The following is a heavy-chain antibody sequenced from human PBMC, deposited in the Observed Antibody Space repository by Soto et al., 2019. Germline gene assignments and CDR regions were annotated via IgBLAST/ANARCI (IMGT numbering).Heavy chain of an antibody. V-gene: IGHV6-1*01. Sequence: PSQTLSLTCAISGDSVSSNSAVWNWIRQSPSRGLEWLGRAYYRSKWYNDYAVSVKSRITINPDTTKNQISLQVNSVAPEDTAVYYCARESAGTYYFDYWGQGTMVTVSS. CDR1: GDSVSSNSAV. CDR2: AYYRSKWYN. J-gene: IGHJ4*02. D-gene: IGHD6-19*01. CDR3: ARESAGTYYFDY.